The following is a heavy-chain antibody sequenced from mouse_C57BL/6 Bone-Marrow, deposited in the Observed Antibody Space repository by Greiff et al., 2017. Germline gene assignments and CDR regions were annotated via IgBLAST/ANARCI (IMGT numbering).Heavy chain of an antibody. CDR1: GYAFSSYW. Sequence: QVHVKQSGAELVKPGASVKISCKASGYAFSSYWMNWVKQRPGKGLEWIGQIYPGDGDTNYNGKFKGKATLTADKSSSTAYMQLSSLTSEDFAVYFCARSGGNDGYFPVWGTGTTVTVSS. V-gene: IGHV1-80*01. CDR3: ARSGGNDGYFPV. CDR2: IYPGDGDT. J-gene: IGHJ1*03. D-gene: IGHD2-3*01.